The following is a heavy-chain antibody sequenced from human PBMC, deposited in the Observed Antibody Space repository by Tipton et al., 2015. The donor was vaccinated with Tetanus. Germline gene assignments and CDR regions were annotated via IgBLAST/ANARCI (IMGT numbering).Heavy chain of an antibody. J-gene: IGHJ2*01. D-gene: IGHD7-27*01. CDR3: ARLFNWGSGYFFFDL. CDR1: GVSIKNGGYS. V-gene: IGHV4-30-2*01. CDR2: TYHTGGT. Sequence: TLSLTCGVSGVSIKNGGYSWSWIRQPPGKGLEWIGYTYHTGGTYYNPSFKSRVTVSVDRSNNQFSLEMTSVAAADTAVYFCARLFNWGSGYFFFDLWGRGTLVTVSS.